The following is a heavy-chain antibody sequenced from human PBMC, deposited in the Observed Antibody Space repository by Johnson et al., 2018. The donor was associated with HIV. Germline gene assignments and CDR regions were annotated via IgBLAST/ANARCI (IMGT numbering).Heavy chain of an antibody. CDR1: GFTFSSFG. CDR3: VKPKNPDAFDI. Sequence: QVQLVESGGGVVQPGRSLRLSCAASGFTFSSFGMHWVRQTPCKGLEWVATVWYDGSHEYYADSVKGRFTIFRDNSKNTVSLQMNSLTAEDTAVYYCVKPKNPDAFDIWGQGTMVTVSS. CDR2: VWYDGSHE. D-gene: IGHD1-14*01. V-gene: IGHV3-33*06. J-gene: IGHJ3*02.